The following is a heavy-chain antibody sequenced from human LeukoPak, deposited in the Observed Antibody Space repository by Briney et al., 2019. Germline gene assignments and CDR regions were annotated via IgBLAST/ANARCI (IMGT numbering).Heavy chain of an antibody. J-gene: IGHJ3*02. CDR2: INPSGGTT. CDR1: GYTFTSYY. Sequence: GASVKVSCKASGYTFTSYYMHWVRQAPGQGLEWMGVINPSGGTTSHAQKFQGRVTMTRDTSTSTVYMELSSLRSEDTAVYFCARVRDGYNDAFDIWGQGTMVTVS. D-gene: IGHD5-24*01. CDR3: ARVRDGYNDAFDI. V-gene: IGHV1-46*01.